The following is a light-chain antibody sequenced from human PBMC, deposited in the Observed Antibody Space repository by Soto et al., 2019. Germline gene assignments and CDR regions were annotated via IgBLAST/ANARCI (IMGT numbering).Light chain of an antibody. CDR1: QSVSNY. CDR3: QQRSNWPRT. Sequence: EIVLTQSPAALSLSPGDTATLSCRASQSVSNYLAWYQQKPGQAPRLLIYDASNRATGIPARFSGSGSGTDFTLTIGSLEPEDFAVYYCQQRSNWPRTLGQGTKVEIK. CDR2: DAS. J-gene: IGKJ2*01. V-gene: IGKV3-11*01.